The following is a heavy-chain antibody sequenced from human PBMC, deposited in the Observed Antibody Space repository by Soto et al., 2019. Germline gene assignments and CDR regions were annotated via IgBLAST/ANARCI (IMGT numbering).Heavy chain of an antibody. Sequence: QVPLVESGGGVVQPGRSLRLSCAASGLTFGSYGMHWVRQAPGKGLEWVAFISYDDGSSKYYADSVKGRFTISRDXSKNPLYLQMNSLRAEDTAVYYCAKDRSNSWCLDYWGQGTLVTVSS. D-gene: IGHD2-15*01. CDR2: ISYDDGSSK. J-gene: IGHJ4*02. V-gene: IGHV3-30*18. CDR3: AKDRSNSWCLDY. CDR1: GLTFGSYG.